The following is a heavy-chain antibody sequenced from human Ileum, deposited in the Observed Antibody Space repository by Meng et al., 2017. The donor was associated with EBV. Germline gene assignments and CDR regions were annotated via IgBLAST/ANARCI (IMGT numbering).Heavy chain of an antibody. CDR2: IHHTEST. V-gene: IGHV4-4*02. CDR3: ARESYSDSSGYYSLDY. CDR1: GGSISSSNW. J-gene: IGHJ4*02. D-gene: IGHD3-22*01. Sequence: QGRLKGPGPGRVKPWGTRSLTCAVSGGSISSSNWWSWVRQAPGKGLEWIGEIHHTESTNYNPSLKSRVTISVDKSKNQFSLKLSSVTAADTAVYYCARESYSDSSGYYSLDYWGQGSLVTVSS.